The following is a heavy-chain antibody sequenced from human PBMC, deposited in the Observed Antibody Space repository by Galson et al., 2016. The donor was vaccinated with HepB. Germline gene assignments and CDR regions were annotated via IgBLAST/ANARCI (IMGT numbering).Heavy chain of an antibody. CDR1: GFTLSTYG. J-gene: IGHJ4*02. D-gene: IGHD3-10*01. V-gene: IGHV3-23*01. CDR3: AKRSSSSGNSYRHFDY. Sequence: SLRLSCAASGFTLSTYGMSWVRQAPGKGLEWVSTIGSSGTAYYEDSVKGRFTISRDESKSTMYLQMNSLRAEDTAVYYCAKRSSSSGNSYRHFDYWGQGILVTVSS. CDR2: IGSSGTA.